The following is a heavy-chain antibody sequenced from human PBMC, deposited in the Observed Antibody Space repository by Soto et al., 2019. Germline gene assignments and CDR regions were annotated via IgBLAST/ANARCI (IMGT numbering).Heavy chain of an antibody. V-gene: IGHV3-30-3*01. D-gene: IGHD3-22*01. J-gene: IGHJ1*01. CDR3: ARDGNYYDSSGYLPFQH. CDR2: ISYDGSNK. CDR1: GFTFSSYA. Sequence: QVQLVESGGGVVQPGRSLRLSCAASGFTFSSYAMHWVRQAPGKGLEWVAVISYDGSNKYYADSVKGRFTISRDNSKNTLYLQMNGLRAEDPAVYYCARDGNYYDSSGYLPFQHWGQGTLVTVSS.